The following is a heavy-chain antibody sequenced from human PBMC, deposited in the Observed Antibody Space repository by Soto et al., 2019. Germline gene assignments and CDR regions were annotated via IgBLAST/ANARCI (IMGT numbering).Heavy chain of an antibody. CDR1: GFSLSTSGMC. V-gene: IGHV2-70*01. J-gene: IGHJ4*02. CDR2: IDWDDDK. D-gene: IGHD1-1*01. Sequence: SGPTLVNPTRTLTLTCTFSGFSLSTSGMCGSWIRQPPGKALEWLALIDWDDDKYYSTSLKTRLTISKDTSKNQVVLTMTNMDPVDTATYYCARYSLTTTGTGVDYWGQRTLVTVSS. CDR3: ARYSLTTTGTGVDY.